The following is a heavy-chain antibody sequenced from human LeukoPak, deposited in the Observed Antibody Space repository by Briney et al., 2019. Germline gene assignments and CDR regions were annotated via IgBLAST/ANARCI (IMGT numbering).Heavy chain of an antibody. CDR3: ARLIYDLYQPYFDY. V-gene: IGHV3-23*01. D-gene: IGHD2-2*01. CDR1: GFTFTNYA. J-gene: IGHJ4*02. Sequence: QSGGSLRLSCAASGFTFTNYAMSWVRQAPGKGLEWVSGISGSGGSTYYADSVKGRFTISRDNSKNTLYLQMNSLRAEDTAVYYCARLIYDLYQPYFDYWGQGTLVTVSS. CDR2: ISGSGGST.